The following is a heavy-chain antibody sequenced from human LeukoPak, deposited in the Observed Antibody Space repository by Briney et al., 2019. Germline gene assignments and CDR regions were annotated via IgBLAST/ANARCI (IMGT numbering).Heavy chain of an antibody. CDR2: IIPIFGTA. J-gene: IGHJ6*03. V-gene: IGHV1-69*13. Sequence: SVKVSCKASGGTFSSYAIRRVRQAPGQGLEWMGGIIPIFGTANYAQKFQGRLTITADESTSTAYRELSSLRSEDKAVYYCARVVSSWNYGSGAYYYYYMDVWGKGTTVTISS. CDR3: ARVVSSWNYGSGAYYYYYMDV. D-gene: IGHD3-10*01. CDR1: GGTFSSYA.